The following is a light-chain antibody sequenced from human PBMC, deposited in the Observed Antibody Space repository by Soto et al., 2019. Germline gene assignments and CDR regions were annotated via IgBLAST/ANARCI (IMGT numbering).Light chain of an antibody. J-gene: IGLJ2*01. CDR2: RNN. CDR1: SSNIGSSY. V-gene: IGLV1-47*01. CDR3: AGWDASLSGHVV. Sequence: QSVLTQPPSASGTPGQRVTISCSGSSSNIGSSYVYWYQQLPGTAPKLLILRNNQRPSGVPDRFSGSKSGTSASLAISGLRSEDEADYYCAGWDASLSGHVVFGGGTKLTVL.